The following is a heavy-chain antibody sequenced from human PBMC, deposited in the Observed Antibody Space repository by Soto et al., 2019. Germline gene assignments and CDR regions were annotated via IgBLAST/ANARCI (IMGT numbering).Heavy chain of an antibody. Sequence: QVQLVQSGAEVKKPGSSVKVSCKASGGTFSSYAISWVRQAPGQGLEWMGGIIPIFGTANYAQKFQGRVTITADESTSTAYMELSSLRSEDTAVYYCATRGCISTSCKGDWFDPWGQGTLVTVSS. V-gene: IGHV1-69*01. CDR3: ATRGCISTSCKGDWFDP. J-gene: IGHJ5*02. CDR2: IIPIFGTA. D-gene: IGHD2-2*01. CDR1: GGTFSSYA.